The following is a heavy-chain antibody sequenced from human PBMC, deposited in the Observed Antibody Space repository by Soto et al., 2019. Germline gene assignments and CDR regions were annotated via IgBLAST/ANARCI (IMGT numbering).Heavy chain of an antibody. CDR3: ATYSSVPGGYYYYYGMDV. D-gene: IGHD6-19*01. CDR2: IYYSGST. V-gene: IGHV4-61*01. J-gene: IGHJ6*02. CDR1: GGSVRSGSHY. Sequence: PSETLSLTCTVSGGSVRSGSHYWSWIRQPPGKGLEWIGYIYYSGSTNYNPSLKSRVTISVDTSKNQSSLKLISVTAADTAVYYCATYSSVPGGYYYYYGMDVWGQGTTVTVSS.